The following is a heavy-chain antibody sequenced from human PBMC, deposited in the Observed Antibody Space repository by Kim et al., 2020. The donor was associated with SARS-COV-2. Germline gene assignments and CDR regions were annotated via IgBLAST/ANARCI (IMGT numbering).Heavy chain of an antibody. CDR1: GGSISSSSYY. V-gene: IGHV4-39*07. D-gene: IGHD2-2*03. J-gene: IGHJ6*02. Sequence: SETLSLTCTVSGGSISSSSYYWGWIRQPPGKGLEWIGSIYYSGSTYYNPSLKSRVTIPVDTSKNQFSLKLSSVTAADTAVYYCARDPWVLGYYGMEVWGQGTTVTVSS. CDR3: ARDPWVLGYYGMEV. CDR2: IYYSGST.